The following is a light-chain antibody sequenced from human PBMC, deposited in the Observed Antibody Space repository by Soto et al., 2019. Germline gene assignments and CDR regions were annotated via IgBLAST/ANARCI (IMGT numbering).Light chain of an antibody. V-gene: IGKV3-20*01. CDR2: GAS. CDR3: QNYGRSPIN. J-gene: IGKJ5*01. Sequence: EIVLTQSPVTLSLSPGEIATLSCSASQSVNSRLAWYQHKPGQAPRLLISGASSRATGIPDRFSGSGSATDFTLTISRLEPEDFALYYCQNYGRSPINFGQGTRLEIK. CDR1: QSVNSR.